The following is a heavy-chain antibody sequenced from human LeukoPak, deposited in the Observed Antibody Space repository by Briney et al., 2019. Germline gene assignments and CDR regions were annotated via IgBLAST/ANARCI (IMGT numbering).Heavy chain of an antibody. J-gene: IGHJ6*03. CDR3: AKAWVANRLDYYYYMDV. Sequence: PGGSLRLSCAASGFTFSSYAMSWVRQAPGKGLEWVSAISGSGGSTYYADSVKGRFTISRDNSKTTPYLQMKSLRAEDTAVYYCAKAWVANRLDYYYYMDVWGKGTTVTVSS. CDR1: GFTFSSYA. CDR2: ISGSGGST. V-gene: IGHV3-23*01. D-gene: IGHD1-14*01.